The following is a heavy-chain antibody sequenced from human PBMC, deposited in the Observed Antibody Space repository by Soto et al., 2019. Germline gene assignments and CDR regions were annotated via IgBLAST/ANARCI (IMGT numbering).Heavy chain of an antibody. J-gene: IGHJ4*02. CDR1: GFTFSNAW. CDR2: IKSKTDGGTT. Sequence: GGSLRLSXAASGFTFSNAWMSWVRQAPGKGLEWVGRIKSKTDGGTTDYAAPVKGRFTISRDDSKNTLHLQMNSLKTEDTAVYYCTTTTTDYDFWSGYTYYFDYWGQGTLVTVSS. D-gene: IGHD3-3*01. V-gene: IGHV3-15*01. CDR3: TTTTTDYDFWSGYTYYFDY.